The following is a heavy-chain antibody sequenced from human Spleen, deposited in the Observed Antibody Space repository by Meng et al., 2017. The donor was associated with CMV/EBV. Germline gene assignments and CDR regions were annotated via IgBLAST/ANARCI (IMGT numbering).Heavy chain of an antibody. CDR3: ARHARDYDILTGYSPNWYFDL. D-gene: IGHD3-9*01. Sequence: TSYWIGWVRQMPGKGLEWMGIIYPGDSDTRYSPSFQGQVTISADKSISTAYLQWSSLKASDTAMYYCARHARDYDILTGYSPNWYFDLWGRGTLVT. V-gene: IGHV5-51*01. J-gene: IGHJ2*01. CDR2: IYPGDSDT. CDR1: TSYW.